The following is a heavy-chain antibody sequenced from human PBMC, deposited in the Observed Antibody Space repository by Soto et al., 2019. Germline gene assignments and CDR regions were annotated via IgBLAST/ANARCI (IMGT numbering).Heavy chain of an antibody. D-gene: IGHD3-22*01. Sequence: ASVKVSCKASGGTFSSYAISWVRQAPGQGLEWMGRIIPILGIANYAQKFQGRVTITADKSTSTAYMELSSLRSEDTAMYYCSRMGWRPLGYKDSSGYYFDYWGQGTLVTVSS. V-gene: IGHV1-69*04. CDR1: GGTFSSYA. J-gene: IGHJ4*02. CDR3: SRMGWRPLGYKDSSGYYFDY. CDR2: IIPILGIA.